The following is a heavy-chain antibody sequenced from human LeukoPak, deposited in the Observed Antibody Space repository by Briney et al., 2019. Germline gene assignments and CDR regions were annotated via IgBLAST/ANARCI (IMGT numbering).Heavy chain of an antibody. CDR1: GFTFSSYS. Sequence: PGGSLRLSCAASGFTFSSYSMNWVRQAPGKGLEWVSYISSSSSTIYYADSVKGRFTISRDNAKNSLYLQMNSLRAEDTALYYCAKVEDYGDYGDWYFDLWGRGTLVTVSS. J-gene: IGHJ2*01. CDR2: ISSSSSTI. CDR3: AKVEDYGDYGDWYFDL. D-gene: IGHD4-17*01. V-gene: IGHV3-48*04.